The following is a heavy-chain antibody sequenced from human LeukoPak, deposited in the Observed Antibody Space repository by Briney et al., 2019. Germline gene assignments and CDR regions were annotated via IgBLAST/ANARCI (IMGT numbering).Heavy chain of an antibody. CDR2: IKSKTDGGTT. CDR1: GFTFSDAW. Sequence: GGSLRLSCAASGFTFSDAWMSWVRQAPGKGLEWVGRIKSKTDGGTTDYAAPVKGRFTISRDDSKNTLYLQMNSLKTEDTAVYYCNARLLWFGDEVDYWGQGTLVTVSS. J-gene: IGHJ4*02. CDR3: NARLLWFGDEVDY. V-gene: IGHV3-15*01. D-gene: IGHD3-10*01.